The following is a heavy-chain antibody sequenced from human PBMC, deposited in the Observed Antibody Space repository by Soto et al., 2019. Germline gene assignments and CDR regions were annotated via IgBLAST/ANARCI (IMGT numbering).Heavy chain of an antibody. Sequence: GWSLRLSCAASGFTFSTYAMHWVRQAPGKGPEWVAVISYDGSIKYYGDSVGGRFTISRDNSKNTVYLQMNSLRVEDTAVYYCARSTYYDRSGFMGGHGLDVWGQGTMVTVSS. V-gene: IGHV3-30-3*01. CDR3: ARSTYYDRSGFMGGHGLDV. D-gene: IGHD3-22*01. CDR2: ISYDGSIK. J-gene: IGHJ6*02. CDR1: GFTFSTYA.